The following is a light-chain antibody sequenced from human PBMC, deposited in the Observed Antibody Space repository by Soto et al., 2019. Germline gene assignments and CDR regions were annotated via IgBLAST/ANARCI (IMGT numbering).Light chain of an antibody. CDR3: SSYTSSSTLVI. CDR1: SSDVGGYNY. CDR2: DVS. J-gene: IGLJ2*01. Sequence: SALTQPASVSGSPGQSITISCTGTSSDVGGYNYVSWYQQHPGKAPKLMIYDVSNRPSGVSNRFSGSKSGNTASLTISGLQAEDEADYCCSSYTSSSTLVIFGGGTKLTVL. V-gene: IGLV2-14*01.